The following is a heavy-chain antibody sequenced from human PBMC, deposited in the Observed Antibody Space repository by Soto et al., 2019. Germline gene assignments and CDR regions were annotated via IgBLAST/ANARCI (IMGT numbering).Heavy chain of an antibody. Sequence: GASVKVSCKASGYIFTSYGIHWVRQAPGQGLEWVGWITAHNGNTHYGQKVQGRVTMTTETSTSTSYMELTSLTSDDTAVYYCARSGFGMDVWGQGTTVTVSS. D-gene: IGHD1-1*01. J-gene: IGHJ6*02. CDR1: GYIFTSYG. CDR2: ITAHNGNT. CDR3: ARSGFGMDV. V-gene: IGHV1-18*01.